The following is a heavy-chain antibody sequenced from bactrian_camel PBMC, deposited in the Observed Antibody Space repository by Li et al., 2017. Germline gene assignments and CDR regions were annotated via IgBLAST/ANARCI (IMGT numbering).Heavy chain of an antibody. CDR1: GFTFSSSY. V-gene: IGHV3-2*01. CDR2: IYSDGTNT. Sequence: HVQLVESGGGLVQPGGSLRLSCTASGFTFSSSYMSWVRQAPGKGLEWVSSIYSDGTNTYYADSVKGRFTISQDNAKNTLYLQMNSLKPEDTAMYYCAADKGTPCWWLLLHPENVGYWGQGTQVTVS. J-gene: IGHJ6*01. D-gene: IGHD2*01. CDR3: AADKGTPCWWLLLHPENVGY.